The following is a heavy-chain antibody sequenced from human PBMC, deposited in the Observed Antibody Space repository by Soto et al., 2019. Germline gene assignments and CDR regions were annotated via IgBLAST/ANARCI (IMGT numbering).Heavy chain of an antibody. CDR1: GDCISSNTAA. CDR2: TYYRSKWHN. J-gene: IGHJ6*02. Sequence: SHTLALMCAISGDCISSNTAAGEWIRQSPSRGLEWLGRTYYRSKWHNNYAVSVKSRITINPDTSKNHFSLQLNSVTPEYSSVYSCQKENEYACLTGMDVWGQGTTVTVSS. D-gene: IGHD3-16*01. CDR3: QKENEYACLTGMDV. V-gene: IGHV6-1*01.